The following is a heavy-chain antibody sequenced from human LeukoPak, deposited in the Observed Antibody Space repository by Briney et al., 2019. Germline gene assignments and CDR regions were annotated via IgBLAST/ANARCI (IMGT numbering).Heavy chain of an antibody. CDR2: VMQDGSGK. CDR3: ARHMYGYFDS. CDR1: GFTFSSYW. V-gene: IGHV3-7*01. Sequence: GGSLRLSCAGSGFTFSSYWMTWLRQAPGKGLECAATVMQDGSGKYFVDSVRGRFTFSRDNAKNSLYLQMNSLRAEDTGVYYCARHMYGYFDSWGQGTLVTVSS. D-gene: IGHD2-8*01. J-gene: IGHJ4*02.